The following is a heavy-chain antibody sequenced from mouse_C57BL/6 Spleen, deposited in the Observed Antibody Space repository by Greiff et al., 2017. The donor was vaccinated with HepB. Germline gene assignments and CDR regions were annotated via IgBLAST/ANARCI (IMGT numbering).Heavy chain of an antibody. D-gene: IGHD2-1*01. CDR1: GYTFTSYW. CDR3: ARSRGKDYAMDY. V-gene: IGHV1-55*01. CDR2: IYPGSGST. Sequence: VQLQQSGAELVKPGASVKMSCKASGYTFTSYWITWVKQRPGQGLEWIGDIYPGSGSTNYNEKFKSKATLTVDTSSSTAYMQLSSLTSEDSAVYDCARSRGKDYAMDYWGQGTSVTVSS. J-gene: IGHJ4*01.